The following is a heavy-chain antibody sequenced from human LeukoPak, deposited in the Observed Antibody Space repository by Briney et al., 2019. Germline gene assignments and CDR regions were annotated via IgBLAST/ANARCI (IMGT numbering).Heavy chain of an antibody. CDR1: GYTFTGYY. D-gene: IGHD3-10*01. V-gene: IGHV1-2*02. J-gene: IGHJ4*02. Sequence: ASVKVSCKASGYTFTGYYMHWVRQAPGQGLEWMGWINPNSGGTNYAQKFQGRVTMTRNTSISTAYMELSSLRSEDTAVYYCARKDYKPALWFGESQDLDYRGQGTLVTVSS. CDR3: ARKDYKPALWFGESQDLDY. CDR2: INPNSGGT.